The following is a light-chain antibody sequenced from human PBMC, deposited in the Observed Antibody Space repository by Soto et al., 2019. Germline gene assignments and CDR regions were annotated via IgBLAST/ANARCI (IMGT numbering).Light chain of an antibody. CDR1: SSDVGGYDY. CDR3: CSYTRATTLV. J-gene: IGLJ1*01. Sequence: QSVLTQPASVSGSPGQSITISCTGTSSDVGGYDYVSWYQHHPGKAPKLLIFEVSYRPSGISYRFSGSKSGITASLTISGLQSEDEADYYCCSYTRATTLVFGTGTKLTV. V-gene: IGLV2-14*01. CDR2: EVS.